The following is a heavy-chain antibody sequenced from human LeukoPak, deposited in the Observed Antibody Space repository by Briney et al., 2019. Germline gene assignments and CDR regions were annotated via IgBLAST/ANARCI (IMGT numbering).Heavy chain of an antibody. V-gene: IGHV1-2*02. D-gene: IGHD2-2*01. J-gene: IGHJ5*02. CDR3: ARGGWILGYCSSSSCLDWFDP. CDR2: INPNSGGT. Sequence: ASVKVSCKASRYTFTDYYMHWVRQAPGQGLEWMGWINPNSGGTNYAQKFQGRVTMTRDTSISTAYMELSRLRSDDTAVYYCARGGWILGYCSSSSCLDWFDPWGQGTLVTVSS. CDR1: RYTFTDYY.